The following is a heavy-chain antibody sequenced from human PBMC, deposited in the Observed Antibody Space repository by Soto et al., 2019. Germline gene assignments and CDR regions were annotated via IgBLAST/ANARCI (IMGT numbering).Heavy chain of an antibody. Sequence: SETLSLTCSVSGGTISSSSYFWGWIRQPPGKGLEWIGSIYYSGSTYYNPSLKSRVTVSVDTSKNQFSLKLSSVTAADTAVYYCARHPSDFWFDPWGQGTLVTVPQ. J-gene: IGHJ5*02. CDR1: GGTISSSSYF. D-gene: IGHD2-21*02. CDR3: ARHPSDFWFDP. CDR2: IYYSGST. V-gene: IGHV4-39*01.